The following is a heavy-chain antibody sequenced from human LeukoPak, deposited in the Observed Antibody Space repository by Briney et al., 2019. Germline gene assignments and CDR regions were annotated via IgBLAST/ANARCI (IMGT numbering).Heavy chain of an antibody. CDR1: GFTFSNYW. CDR2: INSAGSST. V-gene: IGHV3-74*01. D-gene: IGHD2/OR15-2a*01. CDR3: ARDTSFTAVDY. J-gene: IGHJ4*02. Sequence: GGSLRLSCAASGFTFSNYWMHWVRQAPGKGLMWVSRINSAGSSTDSADSVKGRFTISRDNAKNSLYLQMNSLRAEDTALYYCARDTSFTAVDYWGQGTLVTVSS.